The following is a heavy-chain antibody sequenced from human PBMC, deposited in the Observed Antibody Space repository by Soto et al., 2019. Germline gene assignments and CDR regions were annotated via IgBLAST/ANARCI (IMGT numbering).Heavy chain of an antibody. CDR3: ARDRERGSYYTWFDP. V-gene: IGHV1-46*01. CDR1: GYTFTSYY. CDR2: INPSGGST. D-gene: IGHD1-26*01. Sequence: ASVKVSCKASGYTFTSYYMHWVRQAPGQGLEWMGIINPSGGSTSYAQKFQGRVTMTRDTSTSTVYMELSSPRSEDTAVYYCARDRERGSYYTWFDPWGQGTLVTVSS. J-gene: IGHJ5*02.